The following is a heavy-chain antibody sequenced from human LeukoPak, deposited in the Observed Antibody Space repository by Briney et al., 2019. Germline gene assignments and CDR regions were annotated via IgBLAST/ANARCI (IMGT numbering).Heavy chain of an antibody. V-gene: IGHV1-18*01. Sequence: GASVKVSCKASGYTFTSYGISWVRQAPGQGLEWMGWISAYNGNTNYAQKLQGRVTMTTDTSTSTAYMELRSLRSDDTAVYYCARGQHFRVYDSSDYHPYWGQGTLVTVSS. CDR3: ARGQHFRVYDSSDYHPY. CDR2: ISAYNGNT. D-gene: IGHD3-22*01. J-gene: IGHJ4*02. CDR1: GYTFTSYG.